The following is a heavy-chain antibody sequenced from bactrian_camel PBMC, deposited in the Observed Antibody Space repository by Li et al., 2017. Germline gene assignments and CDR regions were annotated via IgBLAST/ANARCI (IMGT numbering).Heavy chain of an antibody. CDR2: IERSGKI. V-gene: IGHV3S53*01. CDR1: GYITSSYF. Sequence: HVQLVESGGGSVQTGESLTLSCVAPGYITSSYFMGWLRHQAPGQKREGVAAIERSGKITYADSVLGRFTISQDNAKDNLYLQMNDLKPEDTAMYYCAAALPGRCSRLMDHDFTYWGRGTQVTVS. CDR3: AAALPGRCSRLMDHDFTY. J-gene: IGHJ4*01. D-gene: IGHD4*01.